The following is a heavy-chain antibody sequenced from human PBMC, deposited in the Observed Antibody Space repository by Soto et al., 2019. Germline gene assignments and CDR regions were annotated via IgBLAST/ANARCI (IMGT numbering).Heavy chain of an antibody. D-gene: IGHD6-19*01. V-gene: IGHV4-39*01. CDR2: IYYSGST. CDR1: GGSISSSSYY. J-gene: IGHJ6*02. CDR3: ARHGSGWLDYYYGMDV. Sequence: SETLSLTCTVSGGSISSSSYYWGWIRQPPGKGLEWIGSIYYSGSTYYNPSLKSRVTISVDTSKNQFSLKLSSVTAADTAVYYCARHGSGWLDYYYGMDVWGQGTTVTVS.